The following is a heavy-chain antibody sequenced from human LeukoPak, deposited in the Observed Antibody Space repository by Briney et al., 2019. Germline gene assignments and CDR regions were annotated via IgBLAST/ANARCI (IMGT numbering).Heavy chain of an antibody. V-gene: IGHV3-21*01. CDR3: ARNWNDVRYFDY. CDR2: ISSSSSYI. CDR1: GFTFSSYS. J-gene: IGHJ4*02. Sequence: PGGSLRLSCAASGFTFSSYSMNWVRQAPGKGLEWVSSISSSSSYIYCADSVKGRFTISRDNAKNSLYLQMNSLRAEDTAVYYCARNWNDVRYFDYWGQGTLVTVSS. D-gene: IGHD1-1*01.